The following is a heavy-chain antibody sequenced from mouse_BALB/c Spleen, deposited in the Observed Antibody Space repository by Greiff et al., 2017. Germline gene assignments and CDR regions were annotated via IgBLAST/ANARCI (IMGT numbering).Heavy chain of an antibody. Sequence: EVQLQQSGPELVKPGASVKMSCKASGYTFTSYVMHWVKQKPGQGLEWIGYINPYNDGTKYNEKFKGKATLTSDKSSSTAYMELSSLTSEDSAVYYCARGGGYGGYAMDDWGQGTSVTVSS. CDR3: ARGGGYGGYAMDD. V-gene: IGHV1-14*01. CDR2: INPYNDGT. J-gene: IGHJ4*01. CDR1: GYTFTSYV. D-gene: IGHD2-2*01.